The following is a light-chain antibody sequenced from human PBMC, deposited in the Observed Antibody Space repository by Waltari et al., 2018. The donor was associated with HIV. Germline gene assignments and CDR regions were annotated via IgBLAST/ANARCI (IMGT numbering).Light chain of an antibody. CDR3: QHTFISPQT. V-gene: IGKV1-39*01. CDR1: QNINNY. CDR2: AAS. J-gene: IGKJ5*01. Sequence: DIQMTQSPSSLSASVGDRVTITCRAHQNINNYLNWYQQKPGKAPRLLIFAASNLQSGVPSRFSGSGSGTDFTLTVTSLQPEDFATYYCQHTFISPQTFGQGTRLEIK.